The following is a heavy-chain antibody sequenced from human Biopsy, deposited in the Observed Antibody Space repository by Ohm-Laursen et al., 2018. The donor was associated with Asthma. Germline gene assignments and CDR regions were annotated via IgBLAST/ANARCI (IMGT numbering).Heavy chain of an antibody. D-gene: IGHD1-26*01. V-gene: IGHV4-39*01. CDR3: ARQKLVAAEGPFEM. CDR2: IYKSGQV. CDR1: GGSISSNFYY. J-gene: IGHJ6*02. Sequence: TLSLTCSVSGGSISSNFYYWGWIRQPPGKGLEWIGNIYKSGQVYYNLSLKSRVTISVDTSKNQFSLQLRSVTAADTAVYHCARQKLVAAEGPFEMWGQGTTVTVSS.